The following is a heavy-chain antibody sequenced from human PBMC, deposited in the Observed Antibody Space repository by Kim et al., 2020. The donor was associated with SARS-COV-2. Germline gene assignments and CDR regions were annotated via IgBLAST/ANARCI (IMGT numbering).Heavy chain of an antibody. CDR3: ARIPNIVATIMEHQVSDRIDY. Sequence: ASVNVSCKASGYTFTGYYMHWVRQAPGQGLEWMGRINPNSGGTNYAQKFQGRVTMTRDTSISTAYMELSRLRSDDTAVYYCARIPNIVATIMEHQVSDRIDYWGQGTLVTVSS. CDR1: GYTFTGYY. CDR2: INPNSGGT. J-gene: IGHJ4*02. V-gene: IGHV1-2*06. D-gene: IGHD5-12*01.